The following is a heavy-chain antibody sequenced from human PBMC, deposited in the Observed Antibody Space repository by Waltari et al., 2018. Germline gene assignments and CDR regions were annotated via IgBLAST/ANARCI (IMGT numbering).Heavy chain of an antibody. CDR3: ATDRGGSYYGY. CDR2: VDPEDGET. CDR1: GYTFTDYY. J-gene: IGHJ4*02. D-gene: IGHD1-26*01. Sequence: EVQLVQSGAEVRQPGATVQICCKAAGYTFTDYYMHWVQQAPGKGLEWMGLVDPEDGETIYAEKVQGRVTRTADTSTDTAYMELSSLRSEDTAVYYCATDRGGSYYGYWGQGTLVTVSS. V-gene: IGHV1-69-2*01.